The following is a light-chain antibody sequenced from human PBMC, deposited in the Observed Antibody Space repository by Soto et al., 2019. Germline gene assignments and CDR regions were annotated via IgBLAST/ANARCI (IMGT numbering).Light chain of an antibody. Sequence: DIQMTQSPSSLSASVGDRVTITCRASQSISSYLNWYQQKPGKAPKLLIYAASSLQSGVPSRFSGSGAGTDLTLTISSLQPEDFATYYCQQSYSTLLFTFGPGTKVDI. CDR3: QQSYSTLLFT. CDR2: AAS. V-gene: IGKV1-39*01. CDR1: QSISSY. J-gene: IGKJ3*01.